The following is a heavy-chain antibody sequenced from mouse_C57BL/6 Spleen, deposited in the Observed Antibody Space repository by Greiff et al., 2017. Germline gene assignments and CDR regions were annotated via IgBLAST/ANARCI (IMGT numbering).Heavy chain of an antibody. CDR1: GYTFTSYW. J-gene: IGHJ4*01. CDR2: IDPSDSYT. D-gene: IGHD3-2*02. V-gene: IGHV1-59*01. CDR3: ARNTAQAHMDY. Sequence: VQLQQPGAELVRPGTSVKLSCKASGYTFTSYWMHWVKQRPGQGLEWIGVIDPSDSYTNYNQKFKGKATLTVDTSSSTAYMQLSSLTSEDSAVYYCARNTAQAHMDYWGKGTSVTVSS.